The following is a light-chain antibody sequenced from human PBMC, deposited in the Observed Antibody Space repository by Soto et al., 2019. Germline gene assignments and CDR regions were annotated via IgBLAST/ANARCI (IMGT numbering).Light chain of an antibody. Sequence: QSALTQPASVSGSPGQSITISCTGTSSDVGGYNYVSWYQQHPGKAPKLMIYDVSNRPSGVSDRFSGSKSGNTASLTISGLQAEDEADYYCSSYTSSTTREVFGEGTKLTVL. J-gene: IGLJ2*01. CDR3: SSYTSSTTREV. CDR2: DVS. V-gene: IGLV2-14*01. CDR1: SSDVGGYNY.